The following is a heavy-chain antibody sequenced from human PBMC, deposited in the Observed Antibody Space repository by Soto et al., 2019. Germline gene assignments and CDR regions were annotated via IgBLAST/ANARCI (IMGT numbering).Heavy chain of an antibody. CDR1: VFTFSTYS. CDR2: ISSSSSYI. J-gene: IGHJ4*02. V-gene: IGHV3-21*01. D-gene: IGHD1-20*01. CDR3: ARDRYNWPESFKY. Sequence: VGSLRLSCASSVFTFSTYSMNCVRHAPGKWLEWVSSISSSSSYIYYADSVKDRFTISRDNAKNSLYLQMNSLRAEDTAVYYCARDRYNWPESFKYWGQGTRVTVSS.